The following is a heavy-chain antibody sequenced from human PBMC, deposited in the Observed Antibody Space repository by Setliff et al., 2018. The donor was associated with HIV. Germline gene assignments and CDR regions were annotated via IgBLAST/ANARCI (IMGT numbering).Heavy chain of an antibody. V-gene: IGHV4-59*11. J-gene: IGHJ3*02. CDR1: GDSINTHY. Sequence: SETLSLTCTVSGDSINTHYWSWIRQPPGKGLEWIGYVSHTGNTNSNPSLKSRVTISVDTSKNQFSLRLSSVTAADTAVYYCARDRYDSSGYRNRALDIWGQGTMVTVSS. D-gene: IGHD3-22*01. CDR2: VSHTGNT. CDR3: ARDRYDSSGYRNRALDI.